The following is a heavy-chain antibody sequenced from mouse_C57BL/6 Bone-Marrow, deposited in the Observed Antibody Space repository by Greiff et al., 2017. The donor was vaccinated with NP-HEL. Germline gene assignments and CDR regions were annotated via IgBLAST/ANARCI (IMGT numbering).Heavy chain of an antibody. J-gene: IGHJ3*01. V-gene: IGHV1-64*01. D-gene: IGHD4-1*01. CDR3: ARHEEGANWDFAY. Sequence: QVQLQQPGAELVKPGASVKLSCKASGYTFTSYWMHWVKQSPGQGLEWIGMIHPNSGSTNYNEKFKSKATLTVDKSSSTVYMELSRLTSEDSAVYFCARHEEGANWDFAYWGQGTLVTVSA. CDR1: GYTFTSYW. CDR2: IHPNSGST.